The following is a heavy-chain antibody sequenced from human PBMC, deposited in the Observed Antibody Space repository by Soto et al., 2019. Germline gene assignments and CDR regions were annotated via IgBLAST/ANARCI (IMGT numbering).Heavy chain of an antibody. J-gene: IGHJ6*02. Sequence: SETLSLTCTVSGGSISSGGDYWSWIRQHPGKGLEWIGYIYYSGSTYYNPSLKSRVTISVDTSKNQFSLKLSSVTAADTAVYYCARERIGPDYYGMDVWGQGTTVTVSS. D-gene: IGHD3-10*01. CDR2: IYYSGST. CDR1: GGSISSGGDY. V-gene: IGHV4-31*03. CDR3: ARERIGPDYYGMDV.